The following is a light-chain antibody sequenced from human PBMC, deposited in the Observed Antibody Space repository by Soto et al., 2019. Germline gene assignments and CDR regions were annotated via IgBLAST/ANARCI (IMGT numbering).Light chain of an antibody. CDR3: QHRRNWPIT. CDR1: QSVSRY. CDR2: DAS. Sequence: EIVLTQSPATLSLSPGERATLSCRASQSVSRYLAWYQQKPGQAPRLLIYDASNRATGIPARFSGSGSGTAFTLTTSSLEPEDFAVYYCQHRRNWPITFGQGTPREMK. V-gene: IGKV3-11*01. J-gene: IGKJ5*01.